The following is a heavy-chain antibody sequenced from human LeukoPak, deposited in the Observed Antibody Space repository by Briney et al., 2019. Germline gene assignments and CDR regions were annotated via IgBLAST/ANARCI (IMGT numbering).Heavy chain of an antibody. CDR3: ARHLVPAAAKDKDRGAFDI. Sequence: SETLSLTCTVSGGSIVSHYWNWIRQPAGRGLEWIGRFYASGTTNTSPSLKSRVTMSVDTSKNQFSLKLSSVTAADTAVYYCARHLVPAAAKDKDRGAFDIWGQGTMVTVSS. V-gene: IGHV4-4*07. D-gene: IGHD2-2*01. CDR2: FYASGTT. CDR1: GGSIVSHY. J-gene: IGHJ3*02.